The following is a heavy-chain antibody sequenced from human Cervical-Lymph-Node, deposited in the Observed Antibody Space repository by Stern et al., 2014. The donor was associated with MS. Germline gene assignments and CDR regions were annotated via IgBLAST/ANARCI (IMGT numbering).Heavy chain of an antibody. CDR3: ARGTVWFGELLES. CDR1: GFSFSDYS. CDR2: INRTGDTI. Sequence: QVQLVESGGGLVKPGGSLRLSCAASGFSFSDYSMSWTRQAPRKGLEGVSHINRTGDTIYYADYVTGRFTISRDNAKDSVYLHMNSLRAEDTAVYYCARGTVWFGELLESWGQGTLVAVSS. D-gene: IGHD3-10*01. V-gene: IGHV3-11*01. J-gene: IGHJ5*02.